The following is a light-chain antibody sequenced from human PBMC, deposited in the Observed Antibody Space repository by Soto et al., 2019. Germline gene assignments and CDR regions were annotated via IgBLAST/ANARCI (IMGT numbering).Light chain of an antibody. CDR1: SGSVSTSYY. Sequence: QTVVTQEPSFSVSPGATVTLTCGLSSGSVSTSYYPSWYQQTPGQAPRTLIYSTDTRSSGVPDRFSGSILGNKAALTITGAQADDESDYYCVLYMGSGISVFGGGTKLTVL. CDR3: VLYMGSGISV. CDR2: STD. V-gene: IGLV8-61*01. J-gene: IGLJ2*01.